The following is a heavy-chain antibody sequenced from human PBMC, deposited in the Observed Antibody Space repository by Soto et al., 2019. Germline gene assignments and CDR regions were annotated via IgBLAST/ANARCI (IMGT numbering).Heavy chain of an antibody. V-gene: IGHV3-33*01. Sequence: GGSLRLSCAASGFTLSTFGMHWVRQAPGKGLEWVAVLYYDGSNKYYADSVKGRFTISRDTSKNTLYLQINSLRAEDTAVYYCARDKKPYYFDHWGQGILVTVS. CDR3: ARDKKPYYFDH. CDR2: LYYDGSNK. J-gene: IGHJ4*02. CDR1: GFTLSTFG.